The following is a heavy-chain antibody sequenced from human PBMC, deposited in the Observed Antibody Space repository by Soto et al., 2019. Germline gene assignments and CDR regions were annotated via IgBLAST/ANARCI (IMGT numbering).Heavy chain of an antibody. CDR1: GFSISTYG. CDR3: ARWNGYGDS. CDR2: FSGSSGNT. Sequence: EVQLLESGGGLAQPGGSLRLSCAASGFSISTYGVTWVRQAPGKGLEWVSGFSGSSGNTYYADSVKGRFTISRDNSKKTVYLQMNSMRAEDTAVYYCARWNGYGDSWGQGTLVTVSS. V-gene: IGHV3-23*01. J-gene: IGHJ4*02. D-gene: IGHD1-1*01.